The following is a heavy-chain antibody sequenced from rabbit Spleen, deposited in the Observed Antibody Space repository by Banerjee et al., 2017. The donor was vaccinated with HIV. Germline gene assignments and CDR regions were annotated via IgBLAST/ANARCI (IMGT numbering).Heavy chain of an antibody. CDR1: GFSFSSSYW. J-gene: IGHJ3*01. V-gene: IGHV1S40*01. CDR2: IYAGGSATT. D-gene: IGHD6-1*01. Sequence: QSLEESGGDLVKPGASLTLTCTASGFSFSSSYWICWVRQAPGKGLEWIACIYAGGSATTSYASWAKGRFTASKTSSTTVTLQMTSLTAADTATYFCARGLVMLIMGIPYYFNLWGQGTLVTVS. CDR3: ARGLVMLIMGIPYYFNL.